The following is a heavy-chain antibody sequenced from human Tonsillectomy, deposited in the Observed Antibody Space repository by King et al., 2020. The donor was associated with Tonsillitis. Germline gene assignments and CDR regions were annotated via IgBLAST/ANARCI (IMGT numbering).Heavy chain of an antibody. CDR2: INPGDSDT. CDR1: GYSFTSYW. Sequence: QLVQSGAEVKKPGESLKISCKASGYSFTSYWIGWVRQMPGKGLEWMGIINPGDSDTRYGPSFQGQVTISVDRSISTAYLQWSSLKASDSAMYYCAIALSDVSGTYGLGIFEVWGQGTMGTVSS. D-gene: IGHD1-26*01. V-gene: IGHV5-51*01. J-gene: IGHJ3*01. CDR3: AIALSDVSGTYGLGIFEV.